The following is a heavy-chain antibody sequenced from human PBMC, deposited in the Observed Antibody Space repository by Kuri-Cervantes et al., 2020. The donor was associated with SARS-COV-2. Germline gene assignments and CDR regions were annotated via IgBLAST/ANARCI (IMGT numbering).Heavy chain of an antibody. Sequence: GGSRRLSWAASGFSVSGKFISWLRQAPGKGLEWVSIVYLDGRTDYADSVKGRFTISRDNSKNTVYLQLNSLRVEDTAVYYCGRDILSFLGTHYFDYWGQGTLVTVSS. CDR2: VYLDGRT. D-gene: IGHD3-16*02. CDR1: GFSVSGKF. V-gene: IGHV3-53*01. CDR3: GRDILSFLGTHYFDY. J-gene: IGHJ4*02.